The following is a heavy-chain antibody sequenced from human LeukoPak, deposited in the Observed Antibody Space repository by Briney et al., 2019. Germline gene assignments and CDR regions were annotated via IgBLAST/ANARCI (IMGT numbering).Heavy chain of an antibody. J-gene: IGHJ4*02. Sequence: PSETLSLTCTVSSDSISSSSYYWGWIRQPPGKGLEWIGTIYYSGSTYYNPSLKSRVTTSVDTSKNQFSLNLSSVTAADTAVYYCARGRRDGYNWYYFDYWGQGTLVTVSS. D-gene: IGHD5-24*01. CDR1: SDSISSSSYY. V-gene: IGHV4-39*07. CDR3: ARGRRDGYNWYYFDY. CDR2: IYYSGST.